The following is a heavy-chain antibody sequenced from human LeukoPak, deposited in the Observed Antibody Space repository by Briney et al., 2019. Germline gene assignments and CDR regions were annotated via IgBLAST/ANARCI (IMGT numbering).Heavy chain of an antibody. CDR2: IDASNANT. Sequence: ASVKVSCKASGYTFTKYGISWVRQAPGQGLGWMGWIDASNANTNYAQKFQGRVTITTDTSTTTAYMEMRSLRFDDTAMYYCARDYDYVPDFWGQGTLVTVPS. J-gene: IGHJ4*02. D-gene: IGHD3-16*01. V-gene: IGHV1-18*01. CDR1: GYTFTKYG. CDR3: ARDYDYVPDF.